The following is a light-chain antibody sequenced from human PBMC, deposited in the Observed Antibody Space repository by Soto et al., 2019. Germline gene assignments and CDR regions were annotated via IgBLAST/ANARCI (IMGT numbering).Light chain of an antibody. CDR3: QQYGGSPT. CDR2: GAS. J-gene: IGKJ5*01. CDR1: QSVSNNY. V-gene: IGKV3-20*01. Sequence: EIVLTQSPGTLSPSPGERATLSCRASQSVSNNYLAWYQQKPGQAPRLLIYGASSRATGIPDRFSGSGSGTDFTLTISRLEPEDFAVYYCQQYGGSPTFGQGTRLEIK.